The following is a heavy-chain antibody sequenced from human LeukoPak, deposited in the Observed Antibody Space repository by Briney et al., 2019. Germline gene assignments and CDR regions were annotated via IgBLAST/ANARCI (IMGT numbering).Heavy chain of an antibody. J-gene: IGHJ6*02. V-gene: IGHV4-31*03. CDR2: IYYSGST. CDR3: ARTTMVRGGIVKDV. D-gene: IGHD3-10*01. CDR1: GGSISSGGYY. Sequence: SETLSLTCTVSGGSISSGGYYWSWIRQHPGKGLEWIGYIYYSGSTYHNPSLKSRVTISVDTSKNQFSLKLSSVTAADTAVYYCARTTMVRGGIVKDVWGQGTTVTVSS.